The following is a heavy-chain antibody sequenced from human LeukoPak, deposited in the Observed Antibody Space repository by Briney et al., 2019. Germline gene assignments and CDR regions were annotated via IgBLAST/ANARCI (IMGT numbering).Heavy chain of an antibody. Sequence: PGGSLRLSCAASGFTFSSYAMSWVRQAPGKGLEWVSAVSGSDGSTYYADSVKGRFTISRDNSKNTLYLQMNSLRAEDTAIYYCAKRSAESSGYFNYWGQGILVTVSS. D-gene: IGHD6-19*01. CDR3: AKRSAESSGYFNY. CDR1: GFTFSSYA. V-gene: IGHV3-23*01. J-gene: IGHJ4*02. CDR2: VSGSDGST.